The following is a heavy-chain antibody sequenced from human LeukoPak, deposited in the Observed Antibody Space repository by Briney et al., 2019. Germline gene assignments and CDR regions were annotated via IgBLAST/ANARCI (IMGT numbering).Heavy chain of an antibody. V-gene: IGHV1-69*04. CDR1: GGTFSSYA. CDR3: AREQFGSYGDYVE. D-gene: IGHD4-17*01. Sequence: GASVKVSCKASGGTFSSYAISWVRQAPGQGLEWMGRIIPILGIANYAQKFQGRVTITADKSTSTAYMELSSLRSEDTAVYYCAREQFGSYGDYVEWGQGTLVTVSS. CDR2: IIPILGIA. J-gene: IGHJ4*02.